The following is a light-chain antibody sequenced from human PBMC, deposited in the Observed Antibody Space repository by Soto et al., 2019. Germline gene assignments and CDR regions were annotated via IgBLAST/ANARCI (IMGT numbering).Light chain of an antibody. J-gene: IGLJ1*01. CDR2: GVT. V-gene: IGLV2-14*01. Sequence: QSALTQPASVSGSPGQSITISCTGTSSDVGGYNHVSWYQQYPGKAPKLMIYGVTNRPSGVSNRFSGSKTGNTASLTISGLQAEDEADYYCAAWDDSLSGYVFGTGTKLTVL. CDR1: SSDVGGYNH. CDR3: AAWDDSLSGYV.